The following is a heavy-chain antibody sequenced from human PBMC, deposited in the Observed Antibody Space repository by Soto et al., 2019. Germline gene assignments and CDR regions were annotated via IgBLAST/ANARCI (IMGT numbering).Heavy chain of an antibody. V-gene: IGHV3-48*03. CDR2: ISLSGSTI. J-gene: IGHJ4*02. CDR1: GFAFSNYE. CDR3: ASESFRASPNLFDY. Sequence: PGGSLRLSCAASGFAFSNYEMNWVRQAPGKGLEWVSYISLSGSTIYYADSVKGRFTISRDDAKNSLYLQMDSLRADDTAVYYCASESFRASPNLFDYWGQGTLVTVSS.